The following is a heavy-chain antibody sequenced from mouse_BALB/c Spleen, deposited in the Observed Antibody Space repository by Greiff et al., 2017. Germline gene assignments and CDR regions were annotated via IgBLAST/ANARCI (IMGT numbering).Heavy chain of an antibody. D-gene: IGHD2-4*01. J-gene: IGHJ3*01. Sequence: VMLVESGPGLVAPSQSLSITCTVSGFSLTSYDISWIRQPPGKGLEWLGVIWTGGGTNYNSAFMSRLSISKDNSKSQVFLKMNSLQTDDTAIYYCVRGGDYDWFAYWGQGTLVTVSA. CDR2: IWTGGGT. CDR1: GFSLTSYD. CDR3: VRGGDYDWFAY. V-gene: IGHV2-9-2*01.